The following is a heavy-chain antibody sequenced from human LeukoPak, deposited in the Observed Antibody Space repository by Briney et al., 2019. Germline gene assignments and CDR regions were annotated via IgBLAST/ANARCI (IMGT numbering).Heavy chain of an antibody. J-gene: IGHJ4*02. CDR3: TRGTLYGGNEY. V-gene: IGHV3-49*04. Sequence: GGSLRLSCTASGFTFGDYAMSWVRQAPGKGLEWVGFIRSKAYGGTTEYAASVKGRFTISRDDSKSIAYPQMNSLKTEDTAVYYCTRGTLYGGNEYWGQGTLVTVSS. CDR1: GFTFGDYA. CDR2: IRSKAYGGTT. D-gene: IGHD4-23*01.